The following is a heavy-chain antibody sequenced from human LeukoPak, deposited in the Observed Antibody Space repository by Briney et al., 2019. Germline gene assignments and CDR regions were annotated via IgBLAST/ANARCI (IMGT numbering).Heavy chain of an antibody. J-gene: IGHJ3*02. V-gene: IGHV3-21*01. CDR2: ISSSSSYI. CDR1: GFTFSSYS. CDR3: ARDGTGSDAFDI. Sequence: GGSLRLSWAASGFTFSSYSMNWGRQAAGRGLEWVSSISSSSSYIYYADSVKGPFTISRDNAKNSLYLQMNSLRAEDTAVYYCARDGTGSDAFDIWGQGTMVTVSS. D-gene: IGHD1-1*01.